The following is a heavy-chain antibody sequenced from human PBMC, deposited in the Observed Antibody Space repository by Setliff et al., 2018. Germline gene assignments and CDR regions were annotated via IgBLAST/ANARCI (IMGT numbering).Heavy chain of an antibody. D-gene: IGHD6-6*01. Sequence: AASVKVSCKASGGIFNSFSITWVRQAPGQGLEWMGRIIPLFETTNYVEKFQGRVTITADKSTSTAYMELSRLTSEDTAVYYCALEYSNSSPTVYYYMDVWGKGTTVTVSS. CDR2: IIPLFETT. J-gene: IGHJ6*03. V-gene: IGHV1-69*06. CDR3: ALEYSNSSPTVYYYMDV. CDR1: GGIFNSFS.